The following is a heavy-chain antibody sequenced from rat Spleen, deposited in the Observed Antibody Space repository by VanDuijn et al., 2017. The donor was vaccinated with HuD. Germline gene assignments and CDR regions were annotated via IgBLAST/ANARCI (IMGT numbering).Heavy chain of an antibody. D-gene: IGHD1-4*01. Sequence: EVQLVESDGGLVQPGRSLKLSCAASGFTFSDYNMAWVRQAPKKGLEWVATISYDGSSTYYRDSVKGRFTISRDNAKSTLYLQMDSLRSEDTATYYCARHTGYNLFAYWGQGTLVTVSS. CDR2: ISYDGSST. CDR3: ARHTGYNLFAY. V-gene: IGHV5-7*01. J-gene: IGHJ3*01. CDR1: GFTFSDYN.